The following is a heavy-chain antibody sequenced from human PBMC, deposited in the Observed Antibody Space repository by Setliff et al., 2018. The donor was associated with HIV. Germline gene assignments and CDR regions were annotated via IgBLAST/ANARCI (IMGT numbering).Heavy chain of an antibody. CDR1: GYTFTSYG. CDR3: AREDYSSGWYETGYFDY. D-gene: IGHD6-19*01. CDR2: ISAYNGNT. Sequence: ASVKVSCKASGYTFTSYGISWVRQAPGQGLEWMGWISAYNGNTHYAQRLQGRVTMTTDTSTSIAYMELRSLRSDDTAVYYCAREDYSSGWYETGYFDYWGQGTLVTVSS. V-gene: IGHV1-18*01. J-gene: IGHJ4*02.